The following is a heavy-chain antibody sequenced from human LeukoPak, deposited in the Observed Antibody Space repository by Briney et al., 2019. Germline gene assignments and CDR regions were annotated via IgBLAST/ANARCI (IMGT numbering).Heavy chain of an antibody. Sequence: GGSLRLSCATSGFIFSNYAVNWVRQAPGKGLEWVSVISGSGDTTYYADSVKGRFTISRDNSKNTLYLQMNSLRAEDTAVYYCARVEGGTTVTTDYYYYYYMDVWGKGTTVTISS. CDR2: ISGSGDTT. CDR1: GFIFSNYA. D-gene: IGHD4-17*01. CDR3: ARVEGGTTVTTDYYYYYYMDV. V-gene: IGHV3-23*01. J-gene: IGHJ6*03.